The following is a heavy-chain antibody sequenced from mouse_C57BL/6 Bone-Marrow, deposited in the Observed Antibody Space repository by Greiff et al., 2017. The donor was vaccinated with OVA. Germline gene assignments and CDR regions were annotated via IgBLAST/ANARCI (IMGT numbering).Heavy chain of an antibody. V-gene: IGHV14-2*01. CDR1: GFNIKDYY. D-gene: IGHD2-13*01. CDR2: FDPEGGEI. J-gene: IGHJ3*01. CDR3: ARGGGDYPAWFAY. Sequence: EVQLQQSGAELVKPGASVKLSCTASGFNIKDYYMHWVKQRTEQGLEWIGRFDPEGGEIKYAPKFQGKATITADPSSTTAYLQLSSFTSEAPAVYYCARGGGDYPAWFAYWGQGTLVTVSA.